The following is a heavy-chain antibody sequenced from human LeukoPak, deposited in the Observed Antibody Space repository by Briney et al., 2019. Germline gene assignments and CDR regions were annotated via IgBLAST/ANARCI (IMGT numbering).Heavy chain of an antibody. Sequence: PSETLSLTCTVSGGSISSYYWRWLRQPPGKGLEWIGYISYSGSTNYNPSLKSRVTISVDTSKNQFSLKLSSVTAADTAVYYCARVGFSGDGYNWGFYYYYYMDVWGKGTTVTVSS. V-gene: IGHV4-59*12. D-gene: IGHD5-24*01. CDR3: ARVGFSGDGYNWGFYYYYYMDV. CDR1: GGSISSYY. CDR2: ISYSGST. J-gene: IGHJ6*03.